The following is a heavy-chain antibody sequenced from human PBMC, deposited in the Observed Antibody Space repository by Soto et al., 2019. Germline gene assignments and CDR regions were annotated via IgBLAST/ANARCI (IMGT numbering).Heavy chain of an antibody. Sequence: EVQLLESGGGLVQPGGSLRLSCVASGFTFSSYAMSWVRQVPGKGLGWVSTISDAAGSAYYVDSVKGRFTISRDNSKKTLYLQMNSLRAEDSAVYYCARPYGGKIGDAPDLWGPGTMVTVSS. CDR3: ARPYGGKIGDAPDL. V-gene: IGHV3-23*01. CDR2: ISDAAGSA. D-gene: IGHD4-17*01. J-gene: IGHJ3*01. CDR1: GFTFSSYA.